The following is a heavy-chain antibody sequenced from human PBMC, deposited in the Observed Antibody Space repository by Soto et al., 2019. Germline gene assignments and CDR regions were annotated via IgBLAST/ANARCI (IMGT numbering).Heavy chain of an antibody. D-gene: IGHD5-12*01. V-gene: IGHV3-21*01. CDR1: VFTFSSYS. CDR2: ISSSSSYI. Sequence: WWSLRLSCSASVFTFSSYSMNWVRQAPGKGLEWVSSISSSSSYIYYADSVKGRFTISRDNAKNSLYLQMNSLRAEDTAVYYCAREMATTTPLFDYWGQGTLVTVSS. CDR3: AREMATTTPLFDY. J-gene: IGHJ4*02.